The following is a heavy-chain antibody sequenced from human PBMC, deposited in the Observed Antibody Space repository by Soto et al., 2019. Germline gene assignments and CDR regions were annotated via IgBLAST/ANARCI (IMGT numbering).Heavy chain of an antibody. CDR2: IYYSGST. CDR3: ARRLEYPGGDYYYYMDV. Sequence: SETLSLTCTVSGGSISSSSYYWGWIRQPPGKGLEWIGSIYYSGSTYYNPSLKSRVTISVDTSKNQFSLKLSSVTAADTAVYYCARRLEYPGGDYYYYMDVWGKGTTVTVSS. D-gene: IGHD6-6*01. V-gene: IGHV4-39*01. J-gene: IGHJ6*03. CDR1: GGSISSSSYY.